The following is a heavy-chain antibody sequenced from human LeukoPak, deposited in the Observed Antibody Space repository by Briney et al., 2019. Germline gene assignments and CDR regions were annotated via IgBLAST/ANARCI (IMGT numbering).Heavy chain of an antibody. J-gene: IGHJ5*02. V-gene: IGHV1-18*01. D-gene: IGHD2-15*01. CDR3: ARDRWYCSGGSRSWFDP. CDR1: GYTFTSYG. CDR2: ISAYNGNT. Sequence: ASVKVSCKASGYTFTSYGISWVRQAPGQGLEWMGWISAYNGNTNYAQKLQGRVTMTTDTSTSTAYMELRSLRSDDTAVYYCARDRWYCSGGSRSWFDPWGQGTLVTVSS.